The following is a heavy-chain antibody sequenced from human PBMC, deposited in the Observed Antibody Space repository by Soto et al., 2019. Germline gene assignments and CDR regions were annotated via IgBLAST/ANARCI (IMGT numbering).Heavy chain of an antibody. Sequence: QVQLVQSGAEVKKPGSSVKVSCKASGGTFSSYAISWVRQAPGQGLEWMGGIIPIFGTANYAQKFQGRVTITADESTSTAYMELSSLSSEDTAVYYCARENMGYSSGWYWFDPWGQGTLVTVSS. CDR1: GGTFSSYA. CDR3: ARENMGYSSGWYWFDP. V-gene: IGHV1-69*01. D-gene: IGHD6-19*01. J-gene: IGHJ5*02. CDR2: IIPIFGTA.